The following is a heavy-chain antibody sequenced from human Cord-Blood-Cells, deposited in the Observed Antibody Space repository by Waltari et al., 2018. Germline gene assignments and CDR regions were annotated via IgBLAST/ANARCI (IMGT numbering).Heavy chain of an antibody. D-gene: IGHD3-10*01. CDR3: AREYGSGSYIFDY. Sequence: QVQLQQWGAGLLKPSETLSLTCAVYGGSFSGYYWSWIRQPPGKGLEWIGEINHSGSTNSNPSLKSRVTISVDTSKNQFSLKLSSVTAAVTAVYYCAREYGSGSYIFDYWGQGTLVTVSS. CDR1: GGSFSGYY. CDR2: INHSGST. J-gene: IGHJ4*02. V-gene: IGHV4-34*01.